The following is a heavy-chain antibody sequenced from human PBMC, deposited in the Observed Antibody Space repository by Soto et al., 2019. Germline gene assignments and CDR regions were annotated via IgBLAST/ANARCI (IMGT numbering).Heavy chain of an antibody. Sequence: PGGSLRLSCTTSGFTFSASAIHWVRQAPGKGLEWVSVIYSGGSTYYADSVKGRFTISRDNSKNTLYLQMNSLRAEDTAVYYCAREGRRLTAFDIWGQGTMVTVSS. J-gene: IGHJ3*02. CDR2: IYSGGST. V-gene: IGHV3-66*01. D-gene: IGHD6-19*01. CDR1: GFTFSASA. CDR3: AREGRRLTAFDI.